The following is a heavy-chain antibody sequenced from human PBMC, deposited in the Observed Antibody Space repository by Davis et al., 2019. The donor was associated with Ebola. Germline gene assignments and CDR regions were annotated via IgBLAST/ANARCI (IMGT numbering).Heavy chain of an antibody. CDR3: ARGGDIVLMVYAIGTVTFDY. J-gene: IGHJ4*02. CDR2: ISYDGSNK. CDR1: GFTFSSYA. Sequence: GESLKISCAASGFTFSSYAMHWVRQAPGKGLEWVAVISYDGSNKYYADSVKGRFTISRDNSKNTLYLQMSSLRAEDTAVYYCARGGDIVLMVYAIGTVTFDYWGQGTLVTVSS. D-gene: IGHD2-8*01. V-gene: IGHV3-30-3*01.